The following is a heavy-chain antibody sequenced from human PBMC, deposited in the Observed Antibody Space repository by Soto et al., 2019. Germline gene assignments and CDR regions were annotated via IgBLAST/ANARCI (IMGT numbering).Heavy chain of an antibody. CDR3: ARRTLGSSIGIGDF. J-gene: IGHJ4*02. V-gene: IGHV1-18*01. Sequence: QVQLVQSGAEVKKPGASVKVSCKASGYTFTSYGISWVRQAPGRGLEWMGCISGDDGNTDYAQNLLDRVTLTADTSTSTAYMELRSLRSDDTAIYYCARRTLGSSIGIGDFWGQGALVTVSS. CDR2: ISGDDGNT. CDR1: GYTFTSYG. D-gene: IGHD1-1*01.